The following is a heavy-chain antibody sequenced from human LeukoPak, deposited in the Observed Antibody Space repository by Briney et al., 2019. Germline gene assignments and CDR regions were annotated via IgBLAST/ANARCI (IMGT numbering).Heavy chain of an antibody. Sequence: GGSLRPSCAASGFTFSNAWMSWVRQAPGKGLEWVGRIKSKTDGGTTDYAAPVKGRFTISRDDSKNTLYLQMNSLKTEDTAVYYCTTHCSGGSCYLISFWGQGTLVTVSS. CDR3: TTHCSGGSCYLISF. CDR2: IKSKTDGGTT. CDR1: GFTFSNAW. D-gene: IGHD2-15*01. J-gene: IGHJ4*02. V-gene: IGHV3-15*01.